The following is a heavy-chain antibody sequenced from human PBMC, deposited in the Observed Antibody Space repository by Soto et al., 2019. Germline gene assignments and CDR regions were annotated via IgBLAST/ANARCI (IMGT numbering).Heavy chain of an antibody. CDR3: ARAHSGSYLPCFDS. CDR2: INAGSGSA. V-gene: IGHV1-3*01. D-gene: IGHD1-26*01. CDR1: GYSFTNSA. Sequence: QVQLVQSGAEVKKPGASVKVSCKASGYSFTNSAIHWLRQAPGQRLEWMGWINAGSGSAKYSQKFQGRVTITRDTSASTAYMELSSLKSEDTAMYYCARAHSGSYLPCFDSWGRATLITVSS. J-gene: IGHJ4*02.